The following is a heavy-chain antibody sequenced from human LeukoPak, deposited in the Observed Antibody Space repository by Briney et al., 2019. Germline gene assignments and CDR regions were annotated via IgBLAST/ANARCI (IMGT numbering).Heavy chain of an antibody. Sequence: ASVKVSCKASGGTFSSHAISWVRQAPGQGLEWMGWISAYNGNTNYAQKLLGRVTMTTDTSTSTAYMELRSLRSDDTAVYYCARLRPMIVVANNWFDPWGQGTLVTVSS. D-gene: IGHD3-22*01. J-gene: IGHJ5*02. V-gene: IGHV1-18*01. CDR1: GGTFSSHA. CDR3: ARLRPMIVVANNWFDP. CDR2: ISAYNGNT.